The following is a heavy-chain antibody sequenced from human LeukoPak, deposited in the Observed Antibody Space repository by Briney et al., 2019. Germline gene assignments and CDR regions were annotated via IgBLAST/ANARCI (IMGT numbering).Heavy chain of an antibody. J-gene: IGHJ5*02. CDR1: GYTLTDLS. D-gene: IGHD3-10*01. CDR2: FDPEDGET. CDR3: ATVVRGVISWFDP. Sequence: GASVKVSCKVSGYTLTDLSMHWVRQAPGKGLEWMGGFDPEDGETIYAQKFQGRVTMTEDTSTDIAYMELSSLRSEDTAVYYCATVVRGVISWFDPWGQGTLVTASS. V-gene: IGHV1-24*01.